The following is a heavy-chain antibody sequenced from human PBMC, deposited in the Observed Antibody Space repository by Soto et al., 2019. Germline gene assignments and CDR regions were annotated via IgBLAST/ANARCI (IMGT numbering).Heavy chain of an antibody. D-gene: IGHD3-3*01. Sequence: QITLKESGPTLVKPTQTLTLTCTFSGFSLSTSGVGVGWIRQPTGKALEWLALIYWNDDKRYSPSLKSRLTINKDTSKNQVVLTITTMDPVDTATYYCAHILEWSQNCDYCGQGTLVTVSS. CDR3: AHILEWSQNCDY. V-gene: IGHV2-5*01. CDR2: IYWNDDK. CDR1: GFSLSTSGVG. J-gene: IGHJ4*02.